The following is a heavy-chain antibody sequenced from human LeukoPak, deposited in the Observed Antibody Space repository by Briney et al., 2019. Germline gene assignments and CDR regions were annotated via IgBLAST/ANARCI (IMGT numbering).Heavy chain of an antibody. CDR1: GFIFSDYY. CDR3: AREFYGSGSPLFY. CDR2: IYSGGST. J-gene: IGHJ4*02. D-gene: IGHD3-10*01. V-gene: IGHV3-53*01. Sequence: GGSLRLSCAASGFIFSDYYMSWIRQAPGKGLEWVSVIYSGGSTYYADSVKGRFTISRDNSKNTLYLQMNSLRAEDTAVYYCAREFYGSGSPLFYWGQGTLVTVSS.